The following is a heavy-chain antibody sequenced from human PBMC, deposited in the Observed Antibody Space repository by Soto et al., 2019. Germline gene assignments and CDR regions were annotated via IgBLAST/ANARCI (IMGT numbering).Heavy chain of an antibody. CDR2: ISDSGGST. Sequence: GGSLRLSCAASGFTFSSYAMSWVRQAPGKGLEWVSGISDSGGSTYYADSVKGRFTISRDNSKNTLYLQMNSLRAEDTAVYYCAKGTYYYGSAPYYFDYWGQGTLVTVS. D-gene: IGHD3-10*01. V-gene: IGHV3-23*01. J-gene: IGHJ4*02. CDR1: GFTFSSYA. CDR3: AKGTYYYGSAPYYFDY.